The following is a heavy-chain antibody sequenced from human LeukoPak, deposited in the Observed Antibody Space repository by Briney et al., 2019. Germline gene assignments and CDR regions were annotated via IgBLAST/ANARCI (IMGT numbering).Heavy chain of an antibody. J-gene: IGHJ4*02. CDR1: GGSFSGYY. V-gene: IGHV4-59*01. D-gene: IGHD3-16*01. Sequence: PSETLSLTCAVYGGSFSGYYWSWIRQPPGKGLEWIGYIYYSGSTNYNPSLKSRVTISVDTSKNQFSLKLSSVTAADTAVYYCARGRGAPRTFDYWGQGTLVTVSS. CDR2: IYYSGST. CDR3: ARGRGAPRTFDY.